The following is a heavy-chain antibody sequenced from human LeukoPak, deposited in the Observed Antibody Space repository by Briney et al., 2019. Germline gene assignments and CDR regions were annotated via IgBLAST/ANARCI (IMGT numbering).Heavy chain of an antibody. D-gene: IGHD1-26*01. CDR3: AKDQLPTSISIVGATSDY. V-gene: IGHV3-23*01. J-gene: IGHJ4*02. Sequence: GGTLRLSCAASGFTFSSYGMSWVRQAPGKGLEWVSAISGSGGSTYYGDSVKGRFTISRDNSKNTLYLQMNSLRAEDTAVYYCAKDQLPTSISIVGATSDYWGQGTLVTVSS. CDR2: ISGSGGST. CDR1: GFTFSSYG.